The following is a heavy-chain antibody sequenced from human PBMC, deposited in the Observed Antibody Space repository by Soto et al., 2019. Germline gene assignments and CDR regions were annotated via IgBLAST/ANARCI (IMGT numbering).Heavy chain of an antibody. V-gene: IGHV1-69*12. Sequence: QVQLVQSGAEVKKPGSSVKVSCKASGGTFSNYAISWMRQAPGQGPEWMGGIIPIFGTSNYAQKFKGRVTITADESTSTAYMELSNLRSEDTAVYYCARDHDDFLMYFDLWGRGTLVTVSS. CDR2: IIPIFGTS. CDR1: GGTFSNYA. CDR3: ARDHDDFLMYFDL. D-gene: IGHD3-3*01. J-gene: IGHJ2*01.